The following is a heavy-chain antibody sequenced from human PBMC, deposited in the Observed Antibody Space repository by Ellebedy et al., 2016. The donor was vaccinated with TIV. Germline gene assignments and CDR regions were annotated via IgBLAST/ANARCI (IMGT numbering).Heavy chain of an antibody. CDR2: INPGGGNA. CDR1: GYTFTSYY. CDR3: ARGLRYYYMDV. V-gene: IGHV1-46*01. D-gene: IGHD5-12*01. Sequence: AASVKVSCKASGYTFTSYYINWVRQAPGQGLEWMGMINPGGGNASYAQTFQGRVTMTWDTSTSTVSMELRSLRAEDTAVYYCARGLRYYYMDVWGRGPTVTVSS. J-gene: IGHJ6*03.